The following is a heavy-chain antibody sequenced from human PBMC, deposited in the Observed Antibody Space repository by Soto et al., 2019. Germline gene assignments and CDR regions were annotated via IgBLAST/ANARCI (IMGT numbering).Heavy chain of an antibody. CDR3: SKDLGRSSGFCY. CDR1: GFTFSSYG. J-gene: IGHJ4*02. CDR2: ISYDGSNK. V-gene: IGHV3-30*18. Sequence: QVQLVESGGGVVQPGRSLRLSCAASGFTFSSYGMHWVRQAPGKGLEWVAVISYDGSNKYYADSVKGRFTISRDNSKNTLYLQMNSPRAEDTAVYYCSKDLGRSSGFCYWGQGTLVTVSS. D-gene: IGHD3-22*01.